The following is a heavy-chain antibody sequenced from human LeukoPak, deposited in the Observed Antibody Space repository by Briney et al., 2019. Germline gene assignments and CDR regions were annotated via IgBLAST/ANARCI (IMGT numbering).Heavy chain of an antibody. J-gene: IGHJ5*02. V-gene: IGHV3-21*01. D-gene: IGHD6-13*01. CDR2: ISSSSSYI. Sequence: PGGSLRLSCEASGFTFSAYAMTWVRQAPGKGLEWVSSISSSSSYIYYADSVKGRFTISRDNAKNSLYLQMNSLRAEDTAVYYCARVAAGTADRGWFDPWGQGTLVTVSS. CDR3: ARVAAGTADRGWFDP. CDR1: GFTFSAYA.